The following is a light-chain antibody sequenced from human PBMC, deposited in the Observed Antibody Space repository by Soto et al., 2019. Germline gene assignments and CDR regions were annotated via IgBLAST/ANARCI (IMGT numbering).Light chain of an antibody. CDR2: AAS. CDR3: QQSYTTPLT. Sequence: QSPSSLSASVGDRVTITCRASQYISDFLNWYQQKPGKAPVILIYAASTLQSGVPSRFNGGGSETNFTLIISSLQPEDFATYYCQQSYTTPLTFGGGTKVDIK. V-gene: IGKV1-39*01. J-gene: IGKJ4*01. CDR1: QYISDF.